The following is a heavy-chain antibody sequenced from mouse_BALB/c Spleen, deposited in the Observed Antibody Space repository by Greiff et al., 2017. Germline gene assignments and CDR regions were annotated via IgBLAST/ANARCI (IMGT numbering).Heavy chain of an antibody. CDR3: TRDGSMITTSGAMDY. V-gene: IGHV5-6-4*01. CDR2: ISSGGSYT. J-gene: IGHJ4*01. Sequence: EVQGVESGGGLVKPGGSLKLSCAASGFTFSSYTMSWVRQTPEKRLEWVATISSGGSYTYYPDSVKGRFTISRDNAKNTLYLQMSSLKSEDTAMYYCTRDGSMITTSGAMDYWGQGTSVTVSS. D-gene: IGHD2-4*01. CDR1: GFTFSSYT.